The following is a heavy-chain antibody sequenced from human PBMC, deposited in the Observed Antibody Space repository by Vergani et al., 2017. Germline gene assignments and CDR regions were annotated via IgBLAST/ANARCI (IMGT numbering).Heavy chain of an antibody. V-gene: IGHV3-7*01. J-gene: IGHJ4*02. CDR1: GFIPSTYW. Sequence: EVQLVESGGGLVQSGGSLRLSCAASGFIPSTYWMTWVRQAPGKGLEWVASIKQDGSEKYCVDSVKGRFTISRDNAKNSLYLQMNSLRAEDTAVYFCARELVAGTKEIDYWGQGTLVIVSS. CDR2: IKQDGSEK. CDR3: ARELVAGTKEIDY. D-gene: IGHD6-19*01.